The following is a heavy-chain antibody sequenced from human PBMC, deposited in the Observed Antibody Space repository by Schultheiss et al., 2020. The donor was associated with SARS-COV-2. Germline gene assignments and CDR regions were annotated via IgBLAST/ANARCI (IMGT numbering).Heavy chain of an antibody. CDR1: EFTFSDYN. Sequence: GGSLRLSCAASEFTFSDYNMNWVRQAPGKGLEWVSSISTVSNYIYYADSMKGRFTISRDNAKNSLYLQMNSLRAEDTAVYFCARGRASYYYGSGRPLYWFDPWGQGTLVTVSS. CDR3: ARGRASYYYGSGRPLYWFDP. D-gene: IGHD3-10*01. J-gene: IGHJ5*02. CDR2: ISTVSNYI. V-gene: IGHV3-21*01.